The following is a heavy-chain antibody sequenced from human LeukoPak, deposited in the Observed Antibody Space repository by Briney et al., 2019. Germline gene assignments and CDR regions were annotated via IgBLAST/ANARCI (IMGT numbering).Heavy chain of an antibody. Sequence: PGGSLRLSCAASGFTFSAHTMNWVRLAPGKGQEWVSYIGSTSITIYYAHSVEGRFTISRDNAKNSLYLQMSSLRVEDTAVYYCARGPLYDITGSYGLWGQGTLVTVSS. CDR3: ARGPLYDITGSYGL. D-gene: IGHD2-8*01. CDR2: IGSTSITI. V-gene: IGHV3-48*01. J-gene: IGHJ4*02. CDR1: GFTFSAHT.